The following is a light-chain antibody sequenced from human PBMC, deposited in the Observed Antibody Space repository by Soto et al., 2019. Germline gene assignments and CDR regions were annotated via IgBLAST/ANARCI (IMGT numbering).Light chain of an antibody. CDR2: GVF. V-gene: IGKV3-20*01. Sequence: ETVLTQSPGTVSLYPGERATLSCTTSQSVRSNYLAWYHQKPGQAPRLVVYGVFNRATAIHDRFSGSGSGTDFTLTISGLEPEDSAVYYCQHYDGSPRTFGQGTKLEI. CDR1: QSVRSNY. J-gene: IGKJ2*01. CDR3: QHYDGSPRT.